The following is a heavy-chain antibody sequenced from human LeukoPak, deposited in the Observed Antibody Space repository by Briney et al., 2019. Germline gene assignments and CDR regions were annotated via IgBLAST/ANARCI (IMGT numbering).Heavy chain of an antibody. CDR2: IKTDGSTT. CDR3: ATDCAWGGFDH. CDR1: GFIFSGYW. Sequence: PGGSLRLSCAGSGFIFSGYWRHWVRQAPGQGLVWVSRIKTDGSTTYYADSVKGRFTVSRDNAKNTLYLQMNSLRAEDTAVYYCATDCAWGGFDHWGQGSLVTVSS. J-gene: IGHJ4*02. V-gene: IGHV3-74*01. D-gene: IGHD3-16*01.